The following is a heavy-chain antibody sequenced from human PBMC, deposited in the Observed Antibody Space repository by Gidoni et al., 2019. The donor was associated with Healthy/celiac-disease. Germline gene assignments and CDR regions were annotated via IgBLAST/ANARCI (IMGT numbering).Heavy chain of an antibody. Sequence: QVQLVQSGAEVKKPGASVKVSCKASGYTFTSYAMHWVRQAHGQRLEWMGWINAGNGNTKYSQKFQGRVTITRDTSASTAYMELSSLRSEDTAVYYCARDLGITMIVVVPYGMDVWGQGTTVTVSS. V-gene: IGHV1-3*01. D-gene: IGHD3-22*01. CDR2: INAGNGNT. CDR3: ARDLGITMIVVVPYGMDV. CDR1: GYTFTSYA. J-gene: IGHJ6*02.